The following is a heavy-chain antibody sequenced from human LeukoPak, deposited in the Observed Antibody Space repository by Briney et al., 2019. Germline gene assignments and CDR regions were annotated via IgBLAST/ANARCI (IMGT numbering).Heavy chain of an antibody. CDR3: ARVRNSYFDY. D-gene: IGHD1-14*01. CDR1: GFTFSSYS. CDR2: ISSSSSYI. J-gene: IGHJ4*02. V-gene: IGHV3-21*01. Sequence: GGSLRLSCAASGFTFSSYSMNWVRQAPGKGLEWVSSISSSSSYIYYADSVKGRFTTSRDNAKNSLYLQMNSLRAEDTAVYYCARVRNSYFDYWGQGTLVTVSS.